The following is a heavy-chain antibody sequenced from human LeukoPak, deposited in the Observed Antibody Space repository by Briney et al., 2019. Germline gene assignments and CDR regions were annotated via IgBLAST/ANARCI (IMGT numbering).Heavy chain of an antibody. J-gene: IGHJ4*02. CDR2: VYYSGST. Sequence: TSETLSLTCTVSGGSISNYYWTWIRQPPGKGLEWIGYVYYSGSTNYNPSLKSRVAISVDTSKNQFSLKLSSVTAADTAVYYCARSKYHLLYWGQGTLVTVSS. CDR1: GGSISNYY. D-gene: IGHD2-2*01. CDR3: ARSKYHLLY. V-gene: IGHV4-59*01.